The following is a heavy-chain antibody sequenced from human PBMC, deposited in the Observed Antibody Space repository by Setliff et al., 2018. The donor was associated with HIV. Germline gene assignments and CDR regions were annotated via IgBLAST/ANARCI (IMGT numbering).Heavy chain of an antibody. J-gene: IGHJ4*02. CDR1: DYSISSGYY. D-gene: IGHD1-7*01. V-gene: IGHV4-38-2*01. CDR3: ARPGVGTVSFDY. Sequence: SETLSLTCAVSDYSISSGYYWGWIRQPPGKGLEWIGSIYHSGSTHYNPSLKSRVTISVDTSKNQFSLKLSSVTAADTAVYYCARPGVGTVSFDYWGQGTLVTV. CDR2: IYHSGST.